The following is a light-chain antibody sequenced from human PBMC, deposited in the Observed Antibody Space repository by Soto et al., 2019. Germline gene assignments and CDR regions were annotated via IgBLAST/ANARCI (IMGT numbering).Light chain of an antibody. Sequence: VMTQSPDIVSVSPGERATLSCRASQSVSSNLAWYQQKPGQAPRLLISGTSTRAAGIPARFSGDRSGTDFTLTISSLQSEDLGVYYCQQYNDGMAFGGGTKVEIK. V-gene: IGKV3-15*01. J-gene: IGKJ4*01. CDR3: QQYNDGMA. CDR2: GTS. CDR1: QSVSSN.